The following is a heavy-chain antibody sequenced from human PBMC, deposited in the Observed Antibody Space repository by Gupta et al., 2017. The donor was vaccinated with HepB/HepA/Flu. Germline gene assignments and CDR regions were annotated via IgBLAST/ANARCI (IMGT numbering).Heavy chain of an antibody. CDR3: AIYSSLDF. V-gene: IGHV3-53*01. D-gene: IGHD6-13*01. CDR1: GFTVYNNY. J-gene: IGHJ4*02. Sequence: EGQLVQSGGGLIQPGGSLRLSCAVSGFTVYNNYMSWVRQVPGKGLEWVSLIYSGGKAYYADSVQGRFTVSRDNSKNTLYLQMNSLRPEDTAIYYCAIYSSLDFWGQGTLVTVSS. CDR2: IYSGGKA.